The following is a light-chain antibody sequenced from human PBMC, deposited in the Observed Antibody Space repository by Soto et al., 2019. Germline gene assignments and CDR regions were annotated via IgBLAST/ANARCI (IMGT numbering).Light chain of an antibody. CDR2: AAS. J-gene: IGKJ5*01. CDR1: QGLSSD. CDR3: QQLNSYPIT. Sequence: DIQLTQSPSFLSASVGDRVTITFRASQGLSSDLAWYQQKPGKAPKLLIYAASTLQSGVPSRFSGRGSGTEFALTISSLQPEEFATYYCQQLNSYPITFGQGTRLEIK. V-gene: IGKV1-9*01.